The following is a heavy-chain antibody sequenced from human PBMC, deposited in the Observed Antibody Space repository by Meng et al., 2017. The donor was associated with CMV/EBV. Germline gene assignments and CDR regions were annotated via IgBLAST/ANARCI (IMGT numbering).Heavy chain of an antibody. J-gene: IGHJ4*02. V-gene: IGHV1-69*10. D-gene: IGHD2-2*01. CDR1: GGTFSSYA. CDR2: IIPILGIA. Sequence: SVKVSCKASGGTFSSYAISWVRQAPGQGLEWMGGIIPILGIANYAQKVQGRVTNTADKATSTAYMELSSLTSEDTAVYYWAMPERRCSSTSCSLVDWGQGTLVTVSS. CDR3: AMPERRCSSTSCSLVD.